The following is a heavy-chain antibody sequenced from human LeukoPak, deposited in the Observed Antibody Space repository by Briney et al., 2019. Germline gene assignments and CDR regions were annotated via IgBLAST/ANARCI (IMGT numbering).Heavy chain of an antibody. CDR3: ARQQWLEPGGFDY. V-gene: IGHV3-7*01. D-gene: IGHD6-19*01. CDR1: GFTFTSYW. CDR2: IKQDGSEK. J-gene: IGHJ4*02. Sequence: GGSLRLSCAASGFTFTSYWMTWVRQAPGKGLEWVANIKQDGSEKYYVESVKGRFTISRDNAMNSLSLQMNSLRAEDTAVYYCARQQWLEPGGFDYWGQGTLVTVSS.